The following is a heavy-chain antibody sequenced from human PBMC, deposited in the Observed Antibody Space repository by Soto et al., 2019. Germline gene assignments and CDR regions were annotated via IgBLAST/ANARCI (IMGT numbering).Heavy chain of an antibody. J-gene: IGHJ6*03. CDR3: TREGVVPAAMWGYYYYYMDV. CDR1: GFTFGDYA. Sequence: GGSLRLSCTASGFTFGDYAMSWFRQAPGKGLEWVGFIRSKAYGGTTEYAASVKGRFTISRDDSKSIAYLQMNSLKTEDTAVYYCTREGVVPAAMWGYYYYYMDVWGKGTTVTVSS. CDR2: IRSKAYGGTT. D-gene: IGHD2-2*01. V-gene: IGHV3-49*03.